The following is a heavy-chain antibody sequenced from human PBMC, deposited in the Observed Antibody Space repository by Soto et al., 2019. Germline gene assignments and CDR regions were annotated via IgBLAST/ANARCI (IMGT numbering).Heavy chain of an antibody. CDR1: GGTFSSYT. V-gene: IGHV1-69*02. CDR3: AVEYCRSTSCYRDY. J-gene: IGHJ4*02. D-gene: IGHD2-2*02. Sequence: QVQLVQSGAEVKKPGSSVKVSCKASGGTFSSYTISWVRQAPGQGLEWMGRIIPILGIANYAQKFQGRVTITADKSTRTAYMELSRLRSEDTAVYYCAVEYCRSTSCYRDYWGQGTLVTVSS. CDR2: IIPILGIA.